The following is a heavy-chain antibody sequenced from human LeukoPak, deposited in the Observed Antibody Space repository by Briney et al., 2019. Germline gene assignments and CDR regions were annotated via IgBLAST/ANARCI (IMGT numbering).Heavy chain of an antibody. Sequence: SETLSLACTVSGGSISCYYWNWIRQPAGKGLEWIGRIYTSGSTNYNPSLKSRATMSVDTSKNQFSLKLTSLTAADTAIYYCAKPYQQLLWDYFDPWGQGKLVTVSS. CDR1: GGSISCYY. J-gene: IGHJ5*02. V-gene: IGHV4-4*07. CDR2: IYTSGST. D-gene: IGHD3-16*01. CDR3: AKPYQQLLWDYFDP.